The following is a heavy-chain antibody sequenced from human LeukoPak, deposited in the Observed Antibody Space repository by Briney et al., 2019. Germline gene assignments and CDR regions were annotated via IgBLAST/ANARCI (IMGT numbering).Heavy chain of an antibody. Sequence: GGCLRLSCAASGFTFSNAWMSWVRQAPGKGLEWVSLIHDDGSTYYTDSVKGRFTISRDNAENSLYLQMNSLRAEDTAVYYCARAGIAATGTRIGYYYGMDVWGQGTTVTVSS. CDR2: IHDDGST. CDR3: ARAGIAATGTRIGYYYGMDV. D-gene: IGHD6-13*01. CDR1: GFTFSNAW. J-gene: IGHJ6*02. V-gene: IGHV3-53*01.